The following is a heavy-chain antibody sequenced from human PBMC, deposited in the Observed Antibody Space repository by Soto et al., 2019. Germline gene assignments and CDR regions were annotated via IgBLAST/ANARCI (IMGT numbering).Heavy chain of an antibody. CDR3: ATGRYVYGSDY. V-gene: IGHV4-59*01. J-gene: IGHJ4*02. CDR2: IYYSGST. D-gene: IGHD4-17*01. Sequence: SETLSLTCTVSGGSIISYCWSWIRQPPGGGLEYIGYIYYSGSTNYNPSLKSRVIISLDTSKNSFSLRLTSVTAADTAVYYCATGRYVYGSDYWGQGILVTVSS. CDR1: GGSIISYC.